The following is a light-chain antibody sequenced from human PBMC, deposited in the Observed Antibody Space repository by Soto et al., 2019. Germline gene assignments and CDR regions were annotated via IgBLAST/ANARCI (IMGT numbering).Light chain of an antibody. Sequence: QSVLTQPPSVSAAPGQKVTISCSGSSSNIGNNYVSWYQQLPGTAPKLLIYDNNKRPSGIPDRFSGSKSGTSASLAISGLQSEDEADYYCAEWDDSLNGVVFGGGTQMTVL. CDR1: SSNIGNNY. CDR2: DNN. CDR3: AEWDDSLNGVV. J-gene: IGLJ3*02. V-gene: IGLV1-51*01.